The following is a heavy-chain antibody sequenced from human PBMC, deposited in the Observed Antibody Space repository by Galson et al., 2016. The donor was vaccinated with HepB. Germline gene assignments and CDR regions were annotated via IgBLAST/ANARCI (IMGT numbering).Heavy chain of an antibody. D-gene: IGHD4-17*01. CDR3: ARGVYGDHGWFDY. J-gene: IGHJ4*02. Sequence: SLRLSCAPSGFTVSSNYMTWVRQAPGKGLEWVSVIYSGGTTYYADSVKGRFTISRDNSKNTLFLQMNTLRAEDTAVYYCARGVYGDHGWFDYWGQGTLVTVSS. CDR1: GFTVSSNY. V-gene: IGHV3-66*02. CDR2: IYSGGTT.